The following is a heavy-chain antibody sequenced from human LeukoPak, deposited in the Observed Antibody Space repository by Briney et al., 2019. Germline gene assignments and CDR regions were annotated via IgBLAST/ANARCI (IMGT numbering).Heavy chain of an antibody. D-gene: IGHD6-13*01. V-gene: IGHV3-23*01. Sequence: GGSLRLSCAASGFTFSSYAMSWVRQAPGKGLEWVSGVTSGGDTTYYADSVKGRFTISRDNSKNTVSLHMNSLRAEDAAVYYCAKVAPLGSSWYAFNYWGQGTLVTVSS. CDR1: GFTFSSYA. J-gene: IGHJ4*02. CDR2: VTSGGDTT. CDR3: AKVAPLGSSWYAFNY.